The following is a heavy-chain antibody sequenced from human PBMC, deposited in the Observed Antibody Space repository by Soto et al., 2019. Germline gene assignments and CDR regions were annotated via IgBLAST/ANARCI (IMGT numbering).Heavy chain of an antibody. CDR3: ASNMVFGEYGMDV. V-gene: IGHV3-23*01. Sequence: EVQLLESGGGLVQPGGSLRLSCAASGFTFSSYAMSWVRQAPGKGLEWVSAISGSAGSIYYADSVKGRFTSSRDNSMNTRYRQMISLRAEDTAVYYCASNMVFGEYGMDVWGQGTTVTVSS. CDR2: ISGSAGSI. J-gene: IGHJ6*02. D-gene: IGHD3-10*02. CDR1: GFTFSSYA.